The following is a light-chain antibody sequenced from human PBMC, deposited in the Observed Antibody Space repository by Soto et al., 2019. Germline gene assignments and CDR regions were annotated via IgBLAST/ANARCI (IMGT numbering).Light chain of an antibody. CDR3: QQYNSWPPIT. Sequence: EIVMTQSPGTLSVYPGEGATLFCRASQSVRTKLAWYQQRAGQAPRLLMYGASTRATGIPDRFSGSGSGTEFTLTISSLQYEDFAVYYCQQYNSWPPITFGQGTRLEIK. J-gene: IGKJ5*01. CDR2: GAS. CDR1: QSVRTK. V-gene: IGKV3-15*01.